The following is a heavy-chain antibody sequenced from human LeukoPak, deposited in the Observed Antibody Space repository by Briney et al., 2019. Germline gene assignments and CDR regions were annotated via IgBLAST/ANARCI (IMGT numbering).Heavy chain of an antibody. CDR1: GFTFSSYG. V-gene: IGHV3-30*18. CDR2: ISYDGSNK. CDR3: AKRVSSVYYDGMDV. Sequence: GRSLRLSCAASGFTFSSYGMHWVRQAPGKGLEWVAVISYDGSNKYYADSVKGRFTISRNNSKNTLYLQMNSLRAEDTAVYYFAKRVSSVYYDGMDVWGQGTTVTVSS. J-gene: IGHJ6*02. D-gene: IGHD6-6*01.